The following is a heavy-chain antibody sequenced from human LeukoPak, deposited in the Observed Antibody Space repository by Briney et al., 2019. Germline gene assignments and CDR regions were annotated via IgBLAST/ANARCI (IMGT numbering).Heavy chain of an antibody. J-gene: IGHJ6*02. CDR1: GFTVSSNY. CDR2: VYTGGGT. CDR3: AKETHYYGSGSYLYGMDV. V-gene: IGHV3-53*01. D-gene: IGHD3-10*01. Sequence: GGSLILSCAASGFTVSSNYMTWVRQAPGKGLEWVSVVYTGGGTNYADSVKGRFTISRDNSKNTLYLQMDSLRDEDTAVYYCAKETHYYGSGSYLYGMDVWGQGTTVTVSS.